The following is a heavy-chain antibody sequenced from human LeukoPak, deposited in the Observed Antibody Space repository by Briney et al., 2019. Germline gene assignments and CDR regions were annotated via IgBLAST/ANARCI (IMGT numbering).Heavy chain of an antibody. CDR1: GFTVSSNY. CDR2: IYRGGSI. J-gene: IGHJ6*03. D-gene: IGHD2/OR15-2a*01. V-gene: IGHV3-66*02. Sequence: GGSLRLSCAASGFTVSSNYMSWVRQAPGKGLEGVSVIYRGGSIYYADSVKGRFTISRNNSKNTLYLQMNSLRAEDTAVYYCASSFLPRPVRPTPYYCYMDVWGKGTTVTVSS. CDR3: ASSFLPRPVRPTPYYCYMDV.